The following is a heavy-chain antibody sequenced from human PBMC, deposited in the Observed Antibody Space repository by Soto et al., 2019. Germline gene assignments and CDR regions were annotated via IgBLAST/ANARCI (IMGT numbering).Heavy chain of an antibody. V-gene: IGHV4-34*01. CDR1: GGSFSGCY. J-gene: IGHJ5*02. CDR2: INYSGST. Sequence: SETLSLTCAVYGGSFSGCYWSWIRQPPGEGLEWIGEINYSGSTNYNPSLESRVTISVDTSNNQFSLKLSSVTAADTAVYYCACASLTGPGGWFDPWGQGTLVTGSS. D-gene: IGHD3-9*01. CDR3: ACASLTGPGGWFDP.